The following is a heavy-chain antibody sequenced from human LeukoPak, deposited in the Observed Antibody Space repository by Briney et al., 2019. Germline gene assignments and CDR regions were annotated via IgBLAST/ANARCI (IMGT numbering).Heavy chain of an antibody. V-gene: IGHV4-39*01. CDR3: ARNNTLMMYPREGEDKGFDY. CDR2: IYYSGST. D-gene: IGHD2-8*01. Sequence: SETLSLTCTVSGGSISSSSYYWAWIRQPPGKGLEWIGSIYYSGSTHYNPSLKSRVTISVDTSKNEFSLKLTSVTAADTAVYYCARNNTLMMYPREGEDKGFDYWGQGTLVTVSS. CDR1: GGSISSSSYY. J-gene: IGHJ4*02.